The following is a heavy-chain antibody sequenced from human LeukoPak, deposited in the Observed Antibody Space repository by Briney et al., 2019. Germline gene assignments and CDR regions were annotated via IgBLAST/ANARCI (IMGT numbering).Heavy chain of an antibody. V-gene: IGHV3-30-3*01. J-gene: IGHJ3*02. CDR2: ISYDGSNK. D-gene: IGHD6-25*01. CDR1: GFTFSSYA. CDR3: TAADDAFDI. Sequence: PGGSLRLSCAASGFTFSSYAMHWVRQAPGKGLEWVAVISYDGSNKYYADSVKGRFTISRDNSKNTLYLQMNSLRAEDTAVYYCTAADDAFDIWGQGTMVTVSS.